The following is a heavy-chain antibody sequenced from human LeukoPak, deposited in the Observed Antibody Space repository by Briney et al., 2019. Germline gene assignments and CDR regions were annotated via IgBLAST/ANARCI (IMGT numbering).Heavy chain of an antibody. CDR3: ARGMSNSVNY. Sequence: PSETLSLTCTVSGGSISSYYWSWIRQPPGKGLEWIGYIYYSGSTNYNPSLKSRVTISVDTSKNQFSLKLSSVTAADTAVYYCARGMSNSVNYWGQGTLVTVSS. D-gene: IGHD4-4*01. CDR2: IYYSGST. V-gene: IGHV4-59*01. J-gene: IGHJ4*02. CDR1: GGSISSYY.